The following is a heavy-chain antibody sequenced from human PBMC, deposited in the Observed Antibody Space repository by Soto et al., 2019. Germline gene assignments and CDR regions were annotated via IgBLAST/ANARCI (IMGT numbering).Heavy chain of an antibody. Sequence: SLRLSCAASGFTFSSYAMSWVRQAPGKGLEWVSAISGSGGSTYYADSVKGRFTISRDNSKNTLYLQMNSLRAEDTAVYYCAKDLLRYYYDSSGSDAFDIWGQGTTVTVSS. V-gene: IGHV3-23*01. D-gene: IGHD3-22*01. CDR1: GFTFSSYA. J-gene: IGHJ3*02. CDR3: AKDLLRYYYDSSGSDAFDI. CDR2: ISGSGGST.